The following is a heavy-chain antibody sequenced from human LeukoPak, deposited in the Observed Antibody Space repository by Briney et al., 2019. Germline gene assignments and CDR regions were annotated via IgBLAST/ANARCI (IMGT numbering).Heavy chain of an antibody. CDR3: ARVLLGAYCGGDCYRDDAFDI. V-gene: IGHV4-34*01. CDR1: GGSFSGYY. Sequence: SETLSLTCDVYGGSFSGYYWSWIRQPPGKGLEWIGEINHSGSTNYNPSLKSRVTISVDTSKNQFSLKLSAVTAADTAVYYCARVLLGAYCGGDCYRDDAFDIWGQGTMVTVSS. D-gene: IGHD2-21*02. J-gene: IGHJ3*02. CDR2: INHSGST.